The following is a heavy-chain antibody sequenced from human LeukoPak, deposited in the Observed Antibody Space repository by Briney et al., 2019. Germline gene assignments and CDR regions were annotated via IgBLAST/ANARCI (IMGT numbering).Heavy chain of an antibody. D-gene: IGHD3-22*01. CDR2: IYYSGST. V-gene: IGHV4-59*01. CDR1: GGSISSYY. J-gene: IGHJ4*02. Sequence: SETLSLTCTVAGGSISSYYWSWIQQPPGKGLHWLGYIYYSGSTNYNPSLKSRVTISVDTSKNQFSLKLSSVTAADTAVYYCARVANYYDSSGYYSYFDYWGQGTLVTVSS. CDR3: ARVANYYDSSGYYSYFDY.